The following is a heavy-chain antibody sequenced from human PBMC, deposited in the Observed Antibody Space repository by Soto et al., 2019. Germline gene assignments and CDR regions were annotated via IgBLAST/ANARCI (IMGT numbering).Heavy chain of an antibody. CDR2: IIPVFGTG. CDR1: GGTFSSYA. D-gene: IGHD5-18*01. CDR3: ARVGGTGGYTYGLDY. Sequence: QVQLVQSGAEVKKPGSSVKVSCKASGGTFSSYAISWVRQAPGQGLEWMGGIIPVFGTGIYAQKFQGRVTITADKSTNTAYMELSSLRSEDTAVYFCARVGGTGGYTYGLDYWGQGTLVTVS. J-gene: IGHJ4*02. V-gene: IGHV1-69*06.